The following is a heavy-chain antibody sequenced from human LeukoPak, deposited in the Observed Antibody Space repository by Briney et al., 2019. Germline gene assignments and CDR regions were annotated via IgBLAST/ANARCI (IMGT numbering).Heavy chain of an antibody. CDR1: GFTFGSYW. CDR2: INSDGSST. CDR3: ARQLLWFGELFDY. D-gene: IGHD3-10*01. V-gene: IGHV3-74*01. Sequence: PGGSLRLSCAASGFTFGSYWMHWVRQAPGKGLVWVSRINSDGSSTTYADSVKGRFTISRDNAKNTLYLQMNSLRAEDTAVYYCARQLLWFGELFDYWGQGTLVTVSS. J-gene: IGHJ4*02.